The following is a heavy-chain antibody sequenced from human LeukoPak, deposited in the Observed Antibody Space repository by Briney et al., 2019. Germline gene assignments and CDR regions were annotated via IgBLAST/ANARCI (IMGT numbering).Heavy chain of an antibody. D-gene: IGHD3-3*01. CDR2: IGVSGSDT. CDR1: GFTFSNYG. Sequence: GGSLRLSCAASGFTFSNYGMSWVRQAPGKGLEWVSAIGVSGSDTYYADSVKGRFTISRGNSKNTLYLQMNSLRAEDTAVYYCAKDSPILTIWGQGTMVTVSS. CDR3: AKDSPILTI. J-gene: IGHJ3*02. V-gene: IGHV3-23*01.